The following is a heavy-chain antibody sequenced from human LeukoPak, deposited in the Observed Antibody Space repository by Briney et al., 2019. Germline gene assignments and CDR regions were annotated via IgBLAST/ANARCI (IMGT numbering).Heavy chain of an antibody. Sequence: AASVKVSCKASGYTFTTYDINWVRQATGQGLEWMGWMNPNSGNTGYAQKFQGRVTMTRNTSISTAYMELSSLRSEDTAVYYCARGWSLRFRSPKAREVLDYWGQGTLVTVSS. CDR2: MNPNSGNT. J-gene: IGHJ4*02. CDR3: ARGWSLRFRSPKAREVLDY. V-gene: IGHV1-8*01. CDR1: GYTFTTYD. D-gene: IGHD3-3*01.